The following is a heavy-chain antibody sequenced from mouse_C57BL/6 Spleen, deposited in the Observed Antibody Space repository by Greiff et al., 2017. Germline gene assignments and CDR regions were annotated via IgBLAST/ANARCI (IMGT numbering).Heavy chain of an antibody. V-gene: IGHV5-4*01. J-gene: IGHJ2*01. D-gene: IGHD3-1*01. CDR2: ISDGGSYT. CDR1: GFTFSSYA. Sequence: EVQRVESGGGLVKPGGSLKLSCAASGFTFSSYAMSWVRQTPEKRLEWVATISDGGSYTYYPDNVKGRFTISRDNAKNNLYLQMSHLKSEDTAMYYCARDLGFYYFDYWGQGPTLTVSS. CDR3: ARDLGFYYFDY.